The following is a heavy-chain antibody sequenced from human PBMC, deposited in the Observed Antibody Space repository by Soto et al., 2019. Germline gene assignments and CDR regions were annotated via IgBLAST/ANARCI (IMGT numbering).Heavy chain of an antibody. J-gene: IGHJ4*02. Sequence: SETLSLTFTVPGGSIRSYYWSWIRQPPGKGLEWIGYIYYSGSTNYNPSLKSRVTISVDTSKNQFSLKLSSVTAADTAVYYCARRYGYSSDYWGQGTLVTVSS. D-gene: IGHD5-18*01. V-gene: IGHV4-59*01. CDR1: GGSIRSYY. CDR2: IYYSGST. CDR3: ARRYGYSSDY.